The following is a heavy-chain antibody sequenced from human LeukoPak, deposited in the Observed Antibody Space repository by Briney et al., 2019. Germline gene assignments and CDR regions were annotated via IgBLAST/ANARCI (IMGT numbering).Heavy chain of an antibody. CDR3: ARWEARGGFDY. J-gene: IGHJ4*02. CDR1: GGSINNYY. D-gene: IGHD1-26*01. Sequence: SETLSLTCTVSGGSINNYYWSWIRQPPGKGLEWIGYIYYSGSTNYNPSLKSRVTISVDTSKNQFSLKLSSVTAADTAVYYCARWEARGGFDYWGQGTLVTVSS. V-gene: IGHV4-59*01. CDR2: IYYSGST.